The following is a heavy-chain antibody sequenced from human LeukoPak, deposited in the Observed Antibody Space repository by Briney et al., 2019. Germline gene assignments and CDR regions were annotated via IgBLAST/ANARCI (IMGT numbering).Heavy chain of an antibody. CDR1: GYTFTSYG. J-gene: IGHJ4*02. D-gene: IGHD3-9*01. CDR2: ISAYNANT. Sequence: ASVKVSCKASGYTFTSYGISWVRQAPGQGLEWMGWISAYNANTNYAQKLQGRVTMTTDTSTSTAYMELRSLRSDDTAVYFCARAGHYDILTGYYIRGRSYLDYWGQGTLVTVSS. CDR3: ARAGHYDILTGYYIRGRSYLDY. V-gene: IGHV1-18*01.